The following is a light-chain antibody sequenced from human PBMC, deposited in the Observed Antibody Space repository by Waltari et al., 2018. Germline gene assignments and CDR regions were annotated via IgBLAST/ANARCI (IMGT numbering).Light chain of an antibody. CDR3: QQYYSTPLT. CDR1: QSVLYSSNNKNY. Sequence: IVMTQSPDSLAVSLGERATINCKSSQSVLYSSNNKNYLAWYQQKAGQPPTLLIYWASNRASGVPDRFSGSGSGTDFTLTISSLQAEDVAVYYCQQYYSTPLTFGGGTKVEIK. V-gene: IGKV4-1*01. CDR2: WAS. J-gene: IGKJ4*01.